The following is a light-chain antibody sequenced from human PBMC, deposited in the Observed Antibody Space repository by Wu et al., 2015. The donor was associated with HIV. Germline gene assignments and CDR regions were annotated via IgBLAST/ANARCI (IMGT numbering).Light chain of an antibody. J-gene: IGKJ1*01. CDR2: GAS. V-gene: IGKV3-20*01. CDR3: QQHGSSPWT. CDR1: QTXSISY. Sequence: EIVMTQSPATLSVSPGERATLSCRASQTXSISYLAWYQQKPGQAPRLLIYGASNRATGIPDRFSGSGSGTDFTLIISRLEPEDVAVYYCQQHGSSPWTFGQGTKVEIK.